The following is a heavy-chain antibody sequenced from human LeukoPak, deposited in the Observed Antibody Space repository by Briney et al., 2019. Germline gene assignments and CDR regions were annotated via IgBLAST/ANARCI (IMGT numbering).Heavy chain of an antibody. V-gene: IGHV4-59*08. J-gene: IGHJ4*02. CDR3: ARHVGNSGSGSYLTYFDY. D-gene: IGHD3-10*01. CDR1: GGSISSYY. CDR2: IYYSGSA. Sequence: SETLSLTCTVSGGSISSYYWSWIRQPPGKGLEWIGHIYYSGSAHYNPSLKSRVTISVDTSKNQFSLKLSSVTAADTAVYYCARHVGNSGSGSYLTYFDYWGQGTLVTVSS.